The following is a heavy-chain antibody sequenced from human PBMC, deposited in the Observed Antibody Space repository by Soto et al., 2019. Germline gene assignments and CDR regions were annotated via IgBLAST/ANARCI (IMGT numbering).Heavy chain of an antibody. D-gene: IGHD2-15*01. J-gene: IGHJ6*02. Sequence: EVQLLESGGGLVQPGGSLRLSCAASGFTFSSYAMSWVRQAPGKGLEWVSAISGSGGSTYYADSVKGRFTISRDNSKNTLYLQMNSLRAEDTAVYYCAYIGSGLLDYYYGMDVWGQGTTVTVSS. CDR1: GFTFSSYA. V-gene: IGHV3-23*01. CDR3: AYIGSGLLDYYYGMDV. CDR2: ISGSGGST.